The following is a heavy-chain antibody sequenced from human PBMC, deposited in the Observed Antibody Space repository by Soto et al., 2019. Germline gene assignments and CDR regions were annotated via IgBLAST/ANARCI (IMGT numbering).Heavy chain of an antibody. J-gene: IGHJ4*02. CDR1: GFTFSTYG. Sequence: QVQLVESGGGVVQPGRSLRLSCAASGFTFSTYGIHWVRQAPGKGLEWVAVISYDGSNKYYADSVKGRFTISRDNSKNTLYLQMNSLRGEDTAVYYCAKETVEYYFDYWGQGTLVTVSS. V-gene: IGHV3-30*18. CDR3: AKETVEYYFDY. D-gene: IGHD3-3*01. CDR2: ISYDGSNK.